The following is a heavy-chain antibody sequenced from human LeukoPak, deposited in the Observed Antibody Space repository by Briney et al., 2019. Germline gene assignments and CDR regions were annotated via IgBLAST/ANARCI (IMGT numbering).Heavy chain of an antibody. Sequence: GRSLRLSCAASGFTFSNHGMHWVRQAPGKGLEWVAVISYDGSNRYYADSVKGRFTISRDNSKNTLYLQMNSLRVEGTAVYYCAKNDEDQWLRSAFDIWGQGTMVTVSS. CDR1: GFTFSNHG. CDR3: AKNDEDQWLRSAFDI. V-gene: IGHV3-30*18. CDR2: ISYDGSNR. D-gene: IGHD6-19*01. J-gene: IGHJ3*02.